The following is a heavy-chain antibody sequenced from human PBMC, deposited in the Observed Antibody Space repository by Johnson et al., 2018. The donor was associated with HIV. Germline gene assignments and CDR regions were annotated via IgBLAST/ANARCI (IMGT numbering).Heavy chain of an antibody. CDR3: AKGLGWELLTHDAFDI. Sequence: QVQLVESGGGVVQPGGSLRLSCAASGFTFSSYAMHWVRQAPGKGLEWVAFIRYDGRNNYYADSVKGRFTISRDNSKNTLYLQMNSLRAEDTALYYCAKGLGWELLTHDAFDIWGQGTMVTASS. CDR2: IRYDGRNN. CDR1: GFTFSSYA. J-gene: IGHJ3*02. D-gene: IGHD1-26*01. V-gene: IGHV3-30*02.